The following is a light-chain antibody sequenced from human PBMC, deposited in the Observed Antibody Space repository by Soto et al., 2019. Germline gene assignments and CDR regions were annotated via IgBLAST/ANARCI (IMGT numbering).Light chain of an antibody. CDR1: QLFSSN. J-gene: IGKJ1*01. CDR2: GAS. V-gene: IGKV3-20*01. CDR3: QQYGASPQT. Sequence: EIVMTQSPATLSVSPGESVTLSCRASQLFSSNLAWYQQKPGQAPRLLIYGASSRATDIPDRFSGSGSGTDFTLTISRLEPDDFAVYYCQQYGASPQTFGQGTKWIS.